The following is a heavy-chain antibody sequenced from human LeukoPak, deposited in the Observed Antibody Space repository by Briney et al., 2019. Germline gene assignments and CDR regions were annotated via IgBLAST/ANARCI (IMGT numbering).Heavy chain of an antibody. J-gene: IGHJ4*02. Sequence: PSETLSLTCTVSGGSISSYYWSWIRQPPGKGLEWIGYIYDTGSTNYNPSLKSRVTISVDTSKNQFSLKLSSVTAADTAVYYCARESYYNDSSGYTFDFWGQGTLVTVSS. V-gene: IGHV4-59*01. CDR2: IYDTGST. CDR1: GGSISSYY. CDR3: ARESYYNDSSGYTFDF. D-gene: IGHD3-22*01.